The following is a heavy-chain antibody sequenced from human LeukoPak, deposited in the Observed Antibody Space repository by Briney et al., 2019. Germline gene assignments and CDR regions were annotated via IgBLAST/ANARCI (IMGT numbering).Heavy chain of an antibody. CDR1: GFTFSNYG. J-gene: IGHJ4*02. CDR2: ISWNSGSI. V-gene: IGHV3-9*01. Sequence: GGSLRLSCAASGFTFSNYGMHWVRQAPGKGLEWVSGISWNSGSIGYADSVKGRFTISRDNAKNSLYLQMNSLRAEDTALYYCAKEGQLGYYFDYWGQGTLVTVSS. CDR3: AKEGQLGYYFDY. D-gene: IGHD5-18*01.